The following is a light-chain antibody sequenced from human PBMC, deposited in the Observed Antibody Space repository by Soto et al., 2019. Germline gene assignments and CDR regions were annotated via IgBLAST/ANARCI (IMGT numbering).Light chain of an antibody. Sequence: IVLTQSPATLSGSVGDRVTITCRASQTISSWLAWFQQKPGQAPRLLIYGISTRANGIPTRFRGSGSGTEFTLTISSLQSEDFAVYFCQQYNDWPPITFGQGTRLEIK. CDR1: QTISSW. CDR3: QQYNDWPPIT. V-gene: IGKV3-15*01. J-gene: IGKJ5*01. CDR2: GIS.